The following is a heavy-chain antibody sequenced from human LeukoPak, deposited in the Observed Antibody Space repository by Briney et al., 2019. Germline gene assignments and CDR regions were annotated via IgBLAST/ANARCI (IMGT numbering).Heavy chain of an antibody. CDR2: IYYSGST. CDR1: GGSISSSSYY. CDR3: AILRYYYDSSGYLYFQH. V-gene: IGHV4-39*01. J-gene: IGHJ1*01. Sequence: SETLSLTCTVSGGSISSSSYYWGWIRQPPGKGLEWIGSIYYSGSTYYNPSLKSRVTISVDTSKNQFSLKLSSVTAADTAVYYCAILRYYYDSSGYLYFQHWGQGTLVTVSS. D-gene: IGHD3-22*01.